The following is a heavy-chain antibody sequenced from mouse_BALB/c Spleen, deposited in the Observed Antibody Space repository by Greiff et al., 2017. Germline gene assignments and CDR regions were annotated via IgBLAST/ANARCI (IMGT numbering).Heavy chain of an antibody. CDR3: AREGYGSIAY. CDR1: GYAFSSYW. Sequence: QVQLKQSGAELVRPGSSVKISCKASGYAFSSYWMNWVKQRPGQGLEWIGQIYPGDGDTNYNGKFKGKATLTADKSSSTAYMQLSSLTSEDSAVYFCAREGYGSIAYWGQGTLVTVSA. D-gene: IGHD1-1*01. J-gene: IGHJ3*01. CDR2: IYPGDGDT. V-gene: IGHV1-80*01.